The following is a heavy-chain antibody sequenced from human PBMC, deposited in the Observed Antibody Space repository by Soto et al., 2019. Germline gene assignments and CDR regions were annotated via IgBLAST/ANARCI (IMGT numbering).Heavy chain of an antibody. CDR3: ARDHEVINDFDY. CDR2: INAAGETK. CDR1: GFTFSNYG. J-gene: IGHJ4*02. V-gene: IGHV3-48*04. Sequence: GGSLRLSCAASGFTFSNYGMNWARQAPGMGLEWVTHINAAGETKSYSDSVKGRFTVSRDYAKNSLYLQMSSLRAEDTAIYYCARDHEVINDFDYWGQGTLVTVSS.